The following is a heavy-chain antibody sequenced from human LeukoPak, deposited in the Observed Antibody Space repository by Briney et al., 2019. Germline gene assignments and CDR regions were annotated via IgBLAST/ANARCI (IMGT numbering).Heavy chain of an antibody. V-gene: IGHV1-18*04. Sequence: ASVKVSCKASVYTLTGYYMHSVSQAPGQGLEWMGWIRAYSGNTNYAQKFQGRVTMTTDTSTSTAYMELRSLRSEDTAVYYCALCKTYWRGLGVYWGQGTLVTVSS. CDR2: IRAYSGNT. CDR3: ALCKTYWRGLGVY. CDR1: VYTLTGYY. J-gene: IGHJ4*02. D-gene: IGHD3/OR15-3a*01.